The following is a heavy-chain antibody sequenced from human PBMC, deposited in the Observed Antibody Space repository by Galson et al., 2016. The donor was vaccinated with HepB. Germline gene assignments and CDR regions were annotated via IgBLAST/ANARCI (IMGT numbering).Heavy chain of an antibody. V-gene: IGHV3-21*01. D-gene: IGHD5-24*01. Sequence: SLRLSCAASGFTFSRYTMNWVRQTPGKGLEWVSSITSGSDYIYEAHSVKGRFTISRDDAKNSLYLQMNSLRAEDTAVYFCARVTGYSFDNWGQGTLFTVSS. J-gene: IGHJ4*02. CDR2: ITSGSDYI. CDR1: GFTFSRYT. CDR3: ARVTGYSFDN.